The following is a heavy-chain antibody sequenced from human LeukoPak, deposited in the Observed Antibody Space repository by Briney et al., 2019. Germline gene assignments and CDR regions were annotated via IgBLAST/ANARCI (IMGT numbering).Heavy chain of an antibody. V-gene: IGHV3-30-3*01. CDR2: ISYDGSNK. CDR1: GLTFSSYA. Sequence: GRSLRLSCAASGLTFSSYAMHWVRQAPGKGLEWVAVISYDGSNKYYADSVKGRFTISRDNSKNTLYLQMNSLRAEDTAVYYCAREYSSGWYRYYFDYWGQGTLVTVSS. CDR3: AREYSSGWYRYYFDY. D-gene: IGHD6-19*01. J-gene: IGHJ4*02.